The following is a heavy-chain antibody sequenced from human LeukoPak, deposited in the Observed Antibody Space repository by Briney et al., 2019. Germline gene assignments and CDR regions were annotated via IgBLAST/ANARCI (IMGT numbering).Heavy chain of an antibody. D-gene: IGHD1-1*01. Sequence: PGGSLRLSCAASGFTFSSYGMHWVRQAPCKGLEWVAVIWYDGSNKYYADSVKGRLTISRDNSKNTLYLQMNSLRAEDTAVYYCARDRQLNWFDPWGQGTLVTVSS. J-gene: IGHJ5*02. V-gene: IGHV3-33*01. CDR3: ARDRQLNWFDP. CDR1: GFTFSSYG. CDR2: IWYDGSNK.